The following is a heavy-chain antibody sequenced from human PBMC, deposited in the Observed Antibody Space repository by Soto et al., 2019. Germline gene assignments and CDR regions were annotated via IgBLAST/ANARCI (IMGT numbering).Heavy chain of an antibody. D-gene: IGHD3-22*01. CDR2: ISSSSSTI. CDR3: ARDRGAHYYDSSGYYYGG. V-gene: IGHV3-48*02. J-gene: IGHJ4*02. CDR1: GFTFSSYS. Sequence: EVQLVESGGGLVQPGGSLRLSCAASGFTFSSYSMNWVRQAPGKGLEWVSYISSSSSTIYYADSVKGRFTISRDNAKNSLYLQMNSLRDEDTAVYYCARDRGAHYYDSSGYYYGGWGQGTLVTVSS.